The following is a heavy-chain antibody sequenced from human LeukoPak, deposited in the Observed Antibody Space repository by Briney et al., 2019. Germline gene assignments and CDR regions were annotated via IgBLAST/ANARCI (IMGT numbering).Heavy chain of an antibody. D-gene: IGHD2-21*01. CDR1: AYTFTGYY. V-gene: IGHV1-2*02. CDR3: ARDPGYSYAFDI. J-gene: IGHJ3*02. CDR2: INPNSGGT. Sequence: ASVKVSCKASAYTFTGYYMHWVRQAPGQGLEWMGWINPNSGGTNYAQKFQGRVTLTRDTSSSTANMELRRLRSDDTAVYYCARDPGYSYAFDIWGQGTVVIVSS.